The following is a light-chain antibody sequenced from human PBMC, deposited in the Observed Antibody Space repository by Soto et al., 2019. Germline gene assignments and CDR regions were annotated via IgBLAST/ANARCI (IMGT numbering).Light chain of an antibody. V-gene: IGKV1-9*01. CDR1: QDIRNY. CDR2: DAS. Sequence: IRLTQSRSSLSPSVGVPLQGTCRASQDIRNYLAWYQQKPGKAPKLLICDASSLYRGVPSRFSGSGSGTDFTLTISGLQPEDFAAYYCQQLRSYPSTFGGGTKVDIK. J-gene: IGKJ4*01. CDR3: QQLRSYPST.